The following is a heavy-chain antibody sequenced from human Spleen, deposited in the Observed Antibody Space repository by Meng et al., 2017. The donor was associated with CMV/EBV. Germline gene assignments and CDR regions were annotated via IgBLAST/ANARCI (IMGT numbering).Heavy chain of an antibody. CDR3: ARGGTSGFDY. Sequence: GESLKISCAASGFSVSSNDISWVRQAPGKGLEWVSVAYAGGDTHYADSVKGRFTISRDNSTNTLHLQMNSLRADDTALYYCARGGTSGFDYWGQGSLVTVSS. CDR1: GFSVSSND. CDR2: AYAGGDT. D-gene: IGHD3-10*01. J-gene: IGHJ4*02. V-gene: IGHV3-53*01.